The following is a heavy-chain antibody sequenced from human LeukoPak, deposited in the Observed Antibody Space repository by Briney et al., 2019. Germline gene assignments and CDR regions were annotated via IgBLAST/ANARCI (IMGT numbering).Heavy chain of an antibody. CDR2: IYYSGST. Sequence: SQTLSLTCTVSGGSISSGGYYWSSIRQHPGKGLEWIGYIYYSGSTYYNPSLKSRATISVDTSRNQFSLKLCSVTAADTAMYYCARASSSTVTSSSDSWGQGTLVTVSS. CDR1: GGSISSGGYY. J-gene: IGHJ4*02. D-gene: IGHD4-17*01. V-gene: IGHV4-31*03. CDR3: ARASSSTVTSSSDS.